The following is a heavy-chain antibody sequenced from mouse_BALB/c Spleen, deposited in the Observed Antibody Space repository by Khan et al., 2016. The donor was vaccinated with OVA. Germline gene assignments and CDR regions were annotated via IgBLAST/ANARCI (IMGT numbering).Heavy chain of an antibody. CDR2: IYPGSGNS. V-gene: IGHV1-77*01. J-gene: IGHJ3*01. Sequence: QVQLKQSGPELVKPGASVKMSCKVSGYTFTDYVITWVKQRTGQGLEWIGVIYPGSGNSYCNQKFKGTATLTADKSSNTVNMQLSSLTSEDSAVYCCARSYDGAWFAYWGQGTLVTVSA. CDR1: GYTFTDYV. CDR3: ARSYDGAWFAY. D-gene: IGHD1-1*01.